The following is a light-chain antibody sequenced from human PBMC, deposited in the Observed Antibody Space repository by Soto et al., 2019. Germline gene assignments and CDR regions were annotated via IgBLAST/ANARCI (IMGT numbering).Light chain of an antibody. V-gene: IGLV2-14*01. CDR2: EVS. J-gene: IGLJ2*01. CDR1: SSDVGGYKF. CDR3: FSYTSTNTRI. Sequence: QSALTQPASVSGSPGQSITISCTGTSSDVGGYKFVSWYQHHPGKAPKLLIYEVSNRPSGVSHRFSGSKSGNTASLTISRPQAEDEADYYCFSYTSTNTRIFGGGTKLTVL.